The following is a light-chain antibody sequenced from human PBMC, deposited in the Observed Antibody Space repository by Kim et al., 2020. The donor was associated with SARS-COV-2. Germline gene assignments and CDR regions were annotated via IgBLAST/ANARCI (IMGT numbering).Light chain of an antibody. J-gene: IGLJ3*02. CDR3: SSYAGNTSLV. Sequence: GQSITISCTGTRSDVGGYNFVSWYQQHPGKAPKLIIYDGNKRPSVVSNRFSGSKSGNSASLTVSGLQAEDEADYYCSSYAGNTSLVFGGGTQLTVL. CDR1: RSDVGGYNF. V-gene: IGLV2-23*01. CDR2: DGN.